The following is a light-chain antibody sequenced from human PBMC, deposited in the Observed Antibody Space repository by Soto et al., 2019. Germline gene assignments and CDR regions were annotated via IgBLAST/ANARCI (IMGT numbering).Light chain of an antibody. Sequence: EIVMTQSPATLSVSPGERATLSCRASQSVSNNLAWYQQKPGQAPRLLIYSIFTRATGVPARFSGSGSGTAFTLTISSLQSEDFAVYYCQQYNDWPPKNTFGQGTKLEIK. CDR1: QSVSNN. V-gene: IGKV3-15*01. CDR3: QQYNDWPPKNT. CDR2: SIF. J-gene: IGKJ2*01.